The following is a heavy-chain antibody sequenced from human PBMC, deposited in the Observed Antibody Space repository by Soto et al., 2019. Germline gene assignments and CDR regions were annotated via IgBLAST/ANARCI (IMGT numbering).Heavy chain of an antibody. CDR1: GFTFSSYA. J-gene: IGHJ6*02. V-gene: IGHV3-30-3*01. D-gene: IGHD6-19*01. CDR2: ISYDGSNK. CDR3: ARVPNSGWYYYYYYGMDV. Sequence: SGGSLRLSCAASGFTFSSYAMHWVRQAPGKGLEWVAVISYDGSNKYYADSVKGRFTISRDNSKNTLYLQMNSLRAEDTAVYYCARVPNSGWYYYYYYGMDVWGQGTTVTVSS.